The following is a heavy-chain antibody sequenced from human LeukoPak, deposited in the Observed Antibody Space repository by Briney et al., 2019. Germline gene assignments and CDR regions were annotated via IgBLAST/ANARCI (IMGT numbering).Heavy chain of an antibody. CDR2: IYTSGST. D-gene: IGHD3-3*01. CDR3: ARFGMEWSDYYYYGMDV. Sequence: PSETLSLTCTVSGGSISSYYWSWIRQPAGKGLEWIGRIYTSGSTNYNPSLKSRVTISVDTSKNQFSLKLSSVTAADTAVYYCARFGMEWSDYYYYGMDVWGQGTTVTVSS. J-gene: IGHJ6*02. V-gene: IGHV4-4*07. CDR1: GGSISSYY.